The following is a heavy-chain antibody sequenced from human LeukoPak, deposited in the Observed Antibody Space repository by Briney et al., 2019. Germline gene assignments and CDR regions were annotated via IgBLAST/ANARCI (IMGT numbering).Heavy chain of an antibody. CDR2: INSDGSST. CDR1: GFTFSSYW. D-gene: IGHD2-15*01. CDR3: ARGAELGYCSGGSCYPFDY. J-gene: IGHJ4*02. V-gene: IGHV3-74*01. Sequence: AGGSLRLSCAASGFTFSSYWMHWVRHAPGKGLVWVSRINSDGSSTIYADSVKGRFTISRDNAKNTLYLQMNSLRAEDTAVYYCARGAELGYCSGGSCYPFDYWGQGTLVTVSS.